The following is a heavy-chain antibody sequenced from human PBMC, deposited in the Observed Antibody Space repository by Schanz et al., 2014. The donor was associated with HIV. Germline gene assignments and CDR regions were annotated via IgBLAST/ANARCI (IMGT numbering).Heavy chain of an antibody. J-gene: IGHJ6*02. V-gene: IGHV1-18*01. CDR2: ISGKNGET. Sequence: QVQLVQSGTEVAQPGASVKVSCKASGYTFSRSAISWVRQAPGQGLEWMGWISGKNGETNYAQNFQGRVTMTTDTSTSTACMELRNLRSDDTAVYYCARGPKWEGLMDVWGQGTTVIVSS. CDR3: ARGPKWEGLMDV. CDR1: GYTFSRSA. D-gene: IGHD1-26*01.